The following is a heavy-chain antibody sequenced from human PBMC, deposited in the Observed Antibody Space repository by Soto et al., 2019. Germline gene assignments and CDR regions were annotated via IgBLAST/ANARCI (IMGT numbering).Heavy chain of an antibody. D-gene: IGHD4-4*01. CDR3: AGSTTVTPPGMDV. J-gene: IGHJ6*02. CDR1: GGSFSGYY. V-gene: IGHV4-34*01. Sequence: SETLSLTCAVYGGSFSGYYWSWIRQPPGKGLEWIGEINHSGGTNYNPSLKSRVTISVDTSKNQFSLKLSSVTAADTAVYYCAGSTTVTPPGMDVWGQGTTVTVSS. CDR2: INHSGGT.